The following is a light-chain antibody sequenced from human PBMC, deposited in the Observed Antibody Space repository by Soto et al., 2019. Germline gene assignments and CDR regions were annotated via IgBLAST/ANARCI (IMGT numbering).Light chain of an antibody. CDR3: QQYGASPPYT. Sequence: EIVLTQSQGTLSLSPGERATLSCRASRSFASSYLAWYQQRPGQAPRLLIYAASNRATGIPDRFSGSGSGTDFTLTINRLEAEDSAVYYCQQYGASPPYTFGQGTKVEIK. V-gene: IGKV3-20*01. CDR1: RSFASSY. CDR2: AAS. J-gene: IGKJ2*01.